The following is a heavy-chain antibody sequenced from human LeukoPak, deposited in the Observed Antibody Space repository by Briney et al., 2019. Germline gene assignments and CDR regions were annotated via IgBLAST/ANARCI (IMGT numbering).Heavy chain of an antibody. V-gene: IGHV4-34*01. CDR3: ARGELLGYCSSTSCYALGFDP. Sequence: SETLSLTCAVYGGSFSGYYWSWIRQPPGKGLEWIGEINHSESTNYNPSLKSRVTISVDTSKNQFSLKLSSVTAADTAVYYCARGELLGYCSSTSCYALGFDPWGQGTLVTVSS. CDR1: GGSFSGYY. CDR2: INHSEST. D-gene: IGHD2-2*01. J-gene: IGHJ5*02.